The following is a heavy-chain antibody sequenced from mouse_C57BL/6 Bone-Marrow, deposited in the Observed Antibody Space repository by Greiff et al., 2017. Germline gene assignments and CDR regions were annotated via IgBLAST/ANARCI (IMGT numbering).Heavy chain of an antibody. J-gene: IGHJ3*01. CDR3: ARDYDLFPWFAY. D-gene: IGHD2-4*01. V-gene: IGHV1-81*01. CDR1: GYTFTSYG. CDR2: IYPRSGNT. Sequence: QVQLQQSGAELARPGASVKLSCKASGYTFTSYGISWVKQRTGQGLEWIGEIYPRSGNTYYNEKFKGKATLTADKSSSTAYMELRSLTSEDSAVYFCARDYDLFPWFAYWGQGTLVTVSA.